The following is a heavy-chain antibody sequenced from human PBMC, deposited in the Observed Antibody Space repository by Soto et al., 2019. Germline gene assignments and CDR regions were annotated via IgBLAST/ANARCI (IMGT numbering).Heavy chain of an antibody. Sequence: GGSLRLSCAVSGATLSTIWMNWVRQAPGKGLEWVAVISYDGSNKYYADSVKGRFTISRDNSKNTLYLQMNSLRAEDTAVFYCVRGTLTLGYCISTSCARPGYYGMDVWGQGTTVTVSS. J-gene: IGHJ6*02. CDR1: GATLSTIW. CDR3: VRGTLTLGYCISTSCARPGYYGMDV. V-gene: IGHV3-30-3*01. D-gene: IGHD2-2*01. CDR2: ISYDGSNK.